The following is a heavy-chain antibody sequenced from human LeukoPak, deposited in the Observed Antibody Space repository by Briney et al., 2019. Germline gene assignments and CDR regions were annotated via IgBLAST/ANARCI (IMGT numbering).Heavy chain of an antibody. CDR3: ARRGITYSSSFFAY. CDR2: IFYSGST. J-gene: IGHJ4*02. V-gene: IGHV4-39*01. D-gene: IGHD6-13*01. Sequence: SETLSLTCTVSGDSIGNSNYYWAWVRQPPGKGLDWLGSIFYSGSTYYNPSLRSRVTISVDTSKNQFSLNLHSVTAADTATYYCARRGITYSSSFFAYWGQGTLVTVSS. CDR1: GDSIGNSNYY.